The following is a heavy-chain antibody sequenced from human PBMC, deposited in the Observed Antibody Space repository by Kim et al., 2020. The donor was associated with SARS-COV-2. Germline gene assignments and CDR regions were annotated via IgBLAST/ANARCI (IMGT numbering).Heavy chain of an antibody. J-gene: IGHJ4*02. Sequence: GSTSSAQKFQGRVTMTRDTSTSTVYMELGSLRSEDTAVYYCARDSSTDDYWGQGTLVTVSS. CDR2: GST. D-gene: IGHD4-17*01. V-gene: IGHV1-46*01. CDR3: ARDSSTDDY.